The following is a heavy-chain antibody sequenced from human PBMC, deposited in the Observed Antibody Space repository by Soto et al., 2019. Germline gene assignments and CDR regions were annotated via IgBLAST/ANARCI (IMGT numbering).Heavy chain of an antibody. CDR1: GFSFSNSW. D-gene: IGHD3-22*01. J-gene: IGHJ4*02. Sequence: EVHLVESGGGLVKPGGSLRVSCAASGFSFSNSWMNWVRQAPGKGLEWVGRVRSNSDGGTADYAASEKGRFLISRDDSLNTLHLQMYSLPTEDTAVYYCVNPGYNSGYYLAYWCRGNLVTVSS. CDR3: VNPGYNSGYYLAY. CDR2: VRSNSDGGTA. V-gene: IGHV3-15*07.